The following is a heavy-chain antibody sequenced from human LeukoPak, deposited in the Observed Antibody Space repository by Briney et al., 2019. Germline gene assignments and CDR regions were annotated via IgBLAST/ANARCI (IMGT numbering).Heavy chain of an antibody. Sequence: GGSLRLSCAASGFTFSSYGMHWVRQAPGKGLEWVAFIRYDGSNKYYADSVKGRFAISRDNSKNTLYLQMNSLRAEDTAVYYCAKDPIRTMVRGVPTGYWGQGTLVTVSS. D-gene: IGHD3-10*01. CDR2: IRYDGSNK. V-gene: IGHV3-30*02. CDR1: GFTFSSYG. CDR3: AKDPIRTMVRGVPTGY. J-gene: IGHJ4*02.